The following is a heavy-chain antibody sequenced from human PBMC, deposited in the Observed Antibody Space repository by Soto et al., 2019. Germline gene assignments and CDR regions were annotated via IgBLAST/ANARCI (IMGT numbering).Heavy chain of an antibody. CDR3: AKADGEQWLIPHLDN. D-gene: IGHD6-19*01. J-gene: IGHJ4*02. CDR2: ISCCGGST. CDR1: GFNFKKFA. Sequence: LRLSCEASGFNFKKFAMGWVRQAPGEGLEWVSGISCCGGSTFYADSVKGRFSLARDDSKNTLSLQLNSLRVEDTAHYYCAKADGEQWLIPHLDNWGQGTLVTVSS. V-gene: IGHV3-23*01.